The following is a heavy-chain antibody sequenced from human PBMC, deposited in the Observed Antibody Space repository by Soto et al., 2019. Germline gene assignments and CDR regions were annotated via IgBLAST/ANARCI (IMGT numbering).Heavy chain of an antibody. Sequence: QVQLVESGGGVVQPGRSLRLSCAASGFTFSSYGMHCVRQAPGKGLEWVAVIWYDGSNKYYADSVKGRFTISRDNSKNTLYLQMNSLRAEDTAVYYCARDPYSGYDFIGFGYFDYWGQGTLVTVSS. V-gene: IGHV3-33*01. CDR2: IWYDGSNK. CDR3: ARDPYSGYDFIGFGYFDY. J-gene: IGHJ4*02. D-gene: IGHD5-12*01. CDR1: GFTFSSYG.